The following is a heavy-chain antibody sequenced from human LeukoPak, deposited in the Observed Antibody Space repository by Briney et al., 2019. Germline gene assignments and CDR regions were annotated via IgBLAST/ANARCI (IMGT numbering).Heavy chain of an antibody. V-gene: IGHV3-30*04. CDR2: ISYDGSNY. Sequence: PGRSLRLSCAASGFTFSSYAMHWVRQAPGKGLEWVAVISYDGSNYYYADSVKGRFTISRDNAKNSLYLQINSLRAEDTAVYYCAELGITMIGGVWGKGTTVTISS. J-gene: IGHJ6*04. CDR3: AELGITMIGGV. D-gene: IGHD3-10*02. CDR1: GFTFSSYA.